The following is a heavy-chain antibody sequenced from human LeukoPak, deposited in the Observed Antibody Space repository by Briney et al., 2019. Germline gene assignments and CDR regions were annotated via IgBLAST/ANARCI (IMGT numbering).Heavy chain of an antibody. J-gene: IGHJ4*02. V-gene: IGHV3-11*01. CDR1: GFTFSSYA. Sequence: GGSLRLSCAASGFTFSSYAMSWIRQAPGKGLEWVSYISSSGSTIYYADSVKGRFTISRDNAKNSLYLQMNSLRAEDTAVYYCARDIEARASRGIDYWGQGTLVTVSS. CDR2: ISSSGSTI. D-gene: IGHD5-24*01. CDR3: ARDIEARASRGIDY.